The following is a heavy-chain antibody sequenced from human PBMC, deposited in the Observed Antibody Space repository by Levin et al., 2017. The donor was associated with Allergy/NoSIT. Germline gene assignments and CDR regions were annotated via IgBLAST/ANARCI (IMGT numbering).Heavy chain of an antibody. J-gene: IGHJ4*02. D-gene: IGHD3-10*01. CDR3: ARGGHYGPEVDY. CDR2: IYYSGST. CDR1: GGSISSYY. V-gene: IGHV4-59*01. Sequence: PSETLSLTCTVSGGSISSYYWSWIRQPPGKGLEWIGYIYYSGSTNYNPSLKSRVTISVDTSKNQFSLKLSSVTAADTAVYYCARGGHYGPEVDYWGQGTLVTVSS.